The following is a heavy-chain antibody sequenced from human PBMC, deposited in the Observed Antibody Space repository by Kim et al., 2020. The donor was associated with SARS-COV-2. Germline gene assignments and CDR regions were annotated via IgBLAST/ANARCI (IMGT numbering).Heavy chain of an antibody. D-gene: IGHD3-10*01. Sequence: GGSLRLSCAASGFTFSSYGMHWVRQAPGKGLEWVAVIWYDGSNKYYADSVKGRFTISRDNSKNTLYLQMNSLRAEDTAVYYCARDRGVIYYYYYGMDVWGQGTTVTVSS. V-gene: IGHV3-33*01. CDR3: ARDRGVIYYYYYGMDV. CDR1: GFTFSSYG. CDR2: IWYDGSNK. J-gene: IGHJ6*02.